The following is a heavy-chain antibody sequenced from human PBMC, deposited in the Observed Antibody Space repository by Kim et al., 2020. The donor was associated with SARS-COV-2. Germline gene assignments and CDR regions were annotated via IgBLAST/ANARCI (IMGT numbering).Heavy chain of an antibody. J-gene: IGHJ4*02. CDR1: GFTFDDYA. CDR2: ISGDGGST. V-gene: IGHV3-43*02. CDR3: ANFGDSSGYEDRFADY. D-gene: IGHD6-19*01. Sequence: GGSLRLSCAASGFTFDDYAMHWVRQAPGKGLEWVSLISGDGGSTYYADSVKGRFTISRDNSKNSLYLQMNSLRTEDTALYYCANFGDSSGYEDRFADYWGQGTLVTVSS.